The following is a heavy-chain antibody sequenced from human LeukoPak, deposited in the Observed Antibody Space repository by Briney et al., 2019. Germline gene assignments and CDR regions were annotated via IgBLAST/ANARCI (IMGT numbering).Heavy chain of an antibody. CDR3: AKSIAVAGTTHFDY. CDR2: IWYDGSNK. CDR1: GFTFSSYG. J-gene: IGHJ4*02. D-gene: IGHD6-19*01. V-gene: IGHV3-33*06. Sequence: GGSLRLSCAASGFTFSSYGMHWVRQAPGKGLEWVAVIWYDGSNKYYADSVKGRFTISRDNSKNTLYLQMNSLRAEDTAVYYCAKSIAVAGTTHFDYWGQGTLVTVSS.